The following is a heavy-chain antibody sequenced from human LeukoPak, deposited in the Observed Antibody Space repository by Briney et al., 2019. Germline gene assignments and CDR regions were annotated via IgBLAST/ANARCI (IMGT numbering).Heavy chain of an antibody. CDR3: TREGESYPDLDY. Sequence: GGSLRLSCAASGFTFSSYWMNWVRQAPGQGLEWVSSISSSSGYIWYVDSVKGRFTISRDNAKNSPYLQMNSLRAEDTAVYYCTREGESYPDLDYWGQGTLVTVSS. V-gene: IGHV3-21*01. J-gene: IGHJ4*02. D-gene: IGHD3-10*01. CDR1: GFTFSSYW. CDR2: ISSSSGYI.